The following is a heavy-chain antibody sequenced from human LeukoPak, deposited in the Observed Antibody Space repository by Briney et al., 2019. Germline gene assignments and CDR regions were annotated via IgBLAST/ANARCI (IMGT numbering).Heavy chain of an antibody. D-gene: IGHD2-15*01. CDR2: IRYDGSNK. CDR3: AKAPYCSGGSCHDDY. Sequence: GGSLRLSCAASGFTFSSYGMHWVRQAPGKGLEWVAFIRYDGSNKYYADSVKGRFTISGDNSKNTLYLQMNSLRAEDTAVYYCAKAPYCSGGSCHDDYWGQGTLVTVSS. V-gene: IGHV3-30*02. J-gene: IGHJ4*02. CDR1: GFTFSSYG.